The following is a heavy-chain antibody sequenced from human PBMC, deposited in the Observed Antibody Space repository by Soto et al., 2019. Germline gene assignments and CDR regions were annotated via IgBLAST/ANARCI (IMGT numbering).Heavy chain of an antibody. D-gene: IGHD2-8*01. V-gene: IGHV5-51*01. CDR3: ARQAYQYDTNSLGY. Sequence: GESLKISCKGSGYRFTTYWIGWVRQMPGKGLEWMGLIYPGDSNTRFSPSFQGQVTISVDMSISTAYLQWSSLRVSDTDMYYWARQAYQYDTNSLGYWGQGTLVTVSS. CDR2: IYPGDSNT. J-gene: IGHJ4*02. CDR1: GYRFTTYW.